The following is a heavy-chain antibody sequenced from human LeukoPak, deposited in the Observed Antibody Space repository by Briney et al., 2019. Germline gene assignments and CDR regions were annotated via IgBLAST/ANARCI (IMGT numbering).Heavy chain of an antibody. J-gene: IGHJ4*02. CDR2: ISYDGSNK. CDR1: GFTFSSYA. Sequence: GRSLRLSCAASGFTFSSYAMHWVRQAPGKGLEWVAVISYDGSNKYYADSVKGRFTISRDNSKNTLYLQMNSLRAEDTAVYYCARAKYYYGSGVFDYWGQGTLVTVSS. D-gene: IGHD3-10*01. CDR3: ARAKYYYGSGVFDY. V-gene: IGHV3-30-3*01.